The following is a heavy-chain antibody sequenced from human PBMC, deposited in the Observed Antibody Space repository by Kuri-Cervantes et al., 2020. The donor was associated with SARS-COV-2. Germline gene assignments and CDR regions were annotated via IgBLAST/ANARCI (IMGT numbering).Heavy chain of an antibody. CDR3: AREDVGAIPHFDY. CDR2: IMPVLGMP. J-gene: IGHJ4*02. V-gene: IGHV1-69*10. Sequence: SVKVSCKASGGTFSTAIISWVRQAPGQGLEWMGGIMPVLGMPNYAQKFRGRVTITADTSASTAYMELSSLRSEDTAVYYCAREDVGAIPHFDYWGQGTLVTVSS. CDR1: GGTFSTAI. D-gene: IGHD1-26*01.